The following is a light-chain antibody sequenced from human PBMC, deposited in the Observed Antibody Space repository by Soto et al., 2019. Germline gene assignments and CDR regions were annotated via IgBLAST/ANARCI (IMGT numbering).Light chain of an antibody. J-gene: IGKJ4*01. CDR2: DAS. CDR3: QQRSNWLT. Sequence: EIVLTQSPATLSLSPGERATLSCRASQSVSSYLAWYQQKPGQAPRLLIYDASNRATGIPARFSGSGSGTDITPTISSLEPEVFAVYYCQQRSNWLTFGGGTKVEIK. CDR1: QSVSSY. V-gene: IGKV3-11*01.